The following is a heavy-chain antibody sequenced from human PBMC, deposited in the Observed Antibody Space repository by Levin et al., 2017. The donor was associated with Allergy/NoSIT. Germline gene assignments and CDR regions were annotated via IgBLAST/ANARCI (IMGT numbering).Heavy chain of an antibody. CDR2: IKSETKGGTT. V-gene: IGHV3-15*01. J-gene: IGHJ4*02. CDR1: GFSFNNAW. CDR3: NTDIGDSWYTMPIGY. D-gene: IGHD6-13*01. Sequence: GESLKISCAASGFSFNNAWMSWVRQAPGKGLEWVGRIKSETKGGTTDYAAPVKGRFTISRDDSANTLYLHMNSLRTEDTAVYYCNTDIGDSWYTMPIGYWGQGTLVTFSS.